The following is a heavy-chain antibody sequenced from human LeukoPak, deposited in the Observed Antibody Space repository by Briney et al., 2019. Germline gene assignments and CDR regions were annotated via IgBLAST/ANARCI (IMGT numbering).Heavy chain of an antibody. CDR3: ATARTNYGYSSGVDY. Sequence: PGGSLRLSCAASGFTFSSYAMSWIRQAPGQGLEWVSAISGSGGSADYADTVKARFTISRDNPKNPQYLQVNSLEADDTAGYYCATARTNYGYSSGVDYWGQGTLVTVSS. V-gene: IGHV3-23*01. J-gene: IGHJ4*02. CDR1: GFTFSSYA. D-gene: IGHD6-19*01. CDR2: ISGSGGSA.